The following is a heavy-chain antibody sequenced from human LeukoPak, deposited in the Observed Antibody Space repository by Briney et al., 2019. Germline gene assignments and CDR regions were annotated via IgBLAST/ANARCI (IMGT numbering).Heavy chain of an antibody. J-gene: IGHJ4*02. CDR3: AKPPKCSSTSCYTHYFDY. CDR1: GFTFSSYA. CDR2: ISGSGGST. V-gene: IGHV3-23*01. Sequence: GGSLRLSCAASGFTFSSYAMSWVRQAPGKGLEWVSAISGSGGSTYYADSVKGRFTISRDNSKNTLYLQMNSLRAEDTAVYYCAKPPKCSSTSCYTHYFDYWGQGTLVTVSS. D-gene: IGHD2-2*02.